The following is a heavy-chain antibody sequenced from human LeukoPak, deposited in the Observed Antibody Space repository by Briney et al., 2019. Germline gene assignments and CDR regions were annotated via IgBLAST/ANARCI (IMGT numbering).Heavy chain of an antibody. Sequence: QPGRSLRLSCAASGFTFSSSAMQWVRQAPGKGMEWVAVISYDGSKKYYADSVTGRFTISRDDSKNTLYLQMNSLRGDDTAVEYCARSRSDSNSCWYYYFDYWGRGTLVTVSS. V-gene: IGHV3-30*04. CDR3: ARSRSDSNSCWYYYFDY. D-gene: IGHD6-19*01. J-gene: IGHJ4*02. CDR1: GFTFSSSA. CDR2: ISYDGSKK.